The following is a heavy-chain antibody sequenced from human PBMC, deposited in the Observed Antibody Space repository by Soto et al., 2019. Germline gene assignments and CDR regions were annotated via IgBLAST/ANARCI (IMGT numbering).Heavy chain of an antibody. CDR3: ARTRGIAAAEGDYYYGMDV. CDR1: GGSISSYY. V-gene: IGHV4-59*01. D-gene: IGHD6-13*01. J-gene: IGHJ6*02. Sequence: SETLPLTCPVSGGSISSYYWSWIRQPPGKGLEWIGYIYYSGSTNYNPSLKSRVTISVDTSKNQFSLKLSSVPAADTAVHYCARTRGIAAAEGDYYYGMDVWGQGTTVTVSS. CDR2: IYYSGST.